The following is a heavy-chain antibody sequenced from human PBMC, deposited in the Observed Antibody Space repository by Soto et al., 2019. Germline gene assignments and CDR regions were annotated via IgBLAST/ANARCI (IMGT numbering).Heavy chain of an antibody. CDR2: ISYSGST. Sequence: SETLSLTCTVSGGSISSSGYYWGWIRESPGKGLEWIASISYSGSTHYNPSLKSRVTISGDTSKNQFSLRLSSVTAADTAVYYCARQDDNDHGASNWFDPWGQGTLVTVSS. D-gene: IGHD4-17*01. CDR1: GGSISSSGYY. J-gene: IGHJ5*02. CDR3: ARQDDNDHGASNWFDP. V-gene: IGHV4-39*01.